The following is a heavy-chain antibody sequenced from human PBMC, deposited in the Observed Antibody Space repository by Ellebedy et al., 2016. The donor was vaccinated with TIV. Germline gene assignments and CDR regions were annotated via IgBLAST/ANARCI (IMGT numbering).Heavy chain of an antibody. CDR2: IWYDGSNE. CDR1: GFTFRRYG. V-gene: IGHV3-33*01. J-gene: IGHJ4*02. CDR3: ARGGERWLTDY. Sequence: PGGSLRLSCVASGFTFRRYGMHWFRQAPGRGLEWVAVIWYDGSNEDYRDSVKGRFTISRDNSRNTLFLQMNSLRAEDTAVYYCARGGERWLTDYWGQGTLVTVSS. D-gene: IGHD3-16*01.